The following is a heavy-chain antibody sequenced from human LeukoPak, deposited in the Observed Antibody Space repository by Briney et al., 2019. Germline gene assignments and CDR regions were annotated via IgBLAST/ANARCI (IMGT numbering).Heavy chain of an antibody. J-gene: IGHJ6*02. CDR2: IIPILGIA. CDR3: ARDPRSVAVAGTIPYGMDV. Sequence: SVKVSCKASGGTFSSYAISWVRQAPGQGLEWMGRIIPILGIANYAQKFQGRVTITADKSTSTAYMELSSLRSEDTPVYYCARDPRSVAVAGTIPYGMDVWGQGTTVTVSS. V-gene: IGHV1-69*04. CDR1: GGTFSSYA. D-gene: IGHD6-19*01.